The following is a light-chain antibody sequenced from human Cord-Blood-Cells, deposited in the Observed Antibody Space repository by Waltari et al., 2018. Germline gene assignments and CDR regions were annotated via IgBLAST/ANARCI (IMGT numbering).Light chain of an antibody. Sequence: EIVLTQSPGTLSLSPVASANLSCRASQSVSSSYLAWYQQKPGQAPRLLIYGASSRATGIPDRFSGSGSGTDFTLTISRLEPEDFAVYYCQQYGSSPYTFGQGTKLEIK. CDR1: QSVSSSY. CDR2: GAS. J-gene: IGKJ2*01. CDR3: QQYGSSPYT. V-gene: IGKV3-20*01.